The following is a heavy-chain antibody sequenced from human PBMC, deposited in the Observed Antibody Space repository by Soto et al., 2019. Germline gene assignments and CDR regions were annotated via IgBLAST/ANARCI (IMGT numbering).Heavy chain of an antibody. Sequence: ASVKVSCKASGYTFTSYAMHWVRQAPGQRLEWMGWINAGNGNTKYSQKFQGRVTITRDTSVSTAYMELSSLRSEDTAVYYCASCGGSCYHYDYWGQGTLVTVSS. CDR1: GYTFTSYA. CDR3: ASCGGSCYHYDY. J-gene: IGHJ4*02. D-gene: IGHD2-15*01. V-gene: IGHV1-3*01. CDR2: INAGNGNT.